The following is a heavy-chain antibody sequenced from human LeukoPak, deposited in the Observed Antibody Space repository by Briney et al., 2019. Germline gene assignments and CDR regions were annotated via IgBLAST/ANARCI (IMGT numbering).Heavy chain of an antibody. CDR2: IKQDGSEK. CDR1: GFTFSSYG. Sequence: GGSLRLSCAASGFTFSSYGMSWVRQAPGKGLEWVANIKQDGSEKYYVDSVKGRFTISRDNAKNSLYLQMNSLRAEDTAVYYCARSRYFDYWGQGTLVSVS. V-gene: IGHV3-7*01. J-gene: IGHJ4*02. D-gene: IGHD1-14*01. CDR3: ARSRYFDY.